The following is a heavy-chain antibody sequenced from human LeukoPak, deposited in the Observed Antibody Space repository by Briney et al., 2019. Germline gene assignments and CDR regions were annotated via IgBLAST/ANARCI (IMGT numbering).Heavy chain of an antibody. CDR3: ARGPGSRGIFDY. J-gene: IGHJ4*02. V-gene: IGHV3-53*01. CDR2: LYTGGDT. Sequence: GGSLILSCAVSGFTVSAHYMSWVRQALGEGLECVSFLYTGGDTYYADSVKGRFTISRDNSKNTLYLQMNSLRAEDTAVYYCARGPGSRGIFDYWGQGTLVTVSS. CDR1: GFTVSAHY. D-gene: IGHD3-10*01.